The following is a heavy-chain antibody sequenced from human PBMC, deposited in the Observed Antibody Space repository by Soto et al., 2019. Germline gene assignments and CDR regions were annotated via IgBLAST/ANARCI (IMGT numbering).Heavy chain of an antibody. D-gene: IGHD6-19*01. J-gene: IGHJ4*02. Sequence: PGESLKISCQGSGYSLTSYWIGWVRQMPGKGLEWMGIIYPGDSDTRYSPSFQGQVTISADKSISTAYLQWSSLKASDTAMYYCARGKIGSGWPFDYWGQGTLVTVSS. CDR2: IYPGDSDT. CDR3: ARGKIGSGWPFDY. CDR1: GYSLTSYW. V-gene: IGHV5-51*01.